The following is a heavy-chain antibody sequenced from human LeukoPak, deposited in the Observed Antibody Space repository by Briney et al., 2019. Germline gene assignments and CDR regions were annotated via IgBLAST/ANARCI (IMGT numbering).Heavy chain of an antibody. D-gene: IGHD3-9*01. CDR2: IKSDGSEK. CDR3: ARDRYMSY. Sequence: GGSLRLSCAASGFIFSNYGMHWVRQTPGMGLEWVTFIKSDGSEKDYADSVKGRFTISRDNAKNSLYLQMNSLRAEDTAVYYCARDRYMSYWGQGTLVTVSS. V-gene: IGHV3-30*02. J-gene: IGHJ4*02. CDR1: GFIFSNYG.